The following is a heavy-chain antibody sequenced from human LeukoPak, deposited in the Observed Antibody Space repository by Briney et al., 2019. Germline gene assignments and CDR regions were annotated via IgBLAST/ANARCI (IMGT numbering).Heavy chain of an antibody. Sequence: PGGSLRLSCAASGFTFSSYAMHWVRQAPGKGLEWVAVISYDGSNKYYADSVKGRFTISRDNSKNTLYLQMNSLRAEDTAVYHCARGSSDIVVVPAAMIEYFDYWGQGTLVTVSS. J-gene: IGHJ4*02. V-gene: IGHV3-30-3*01. D-gene: IGHD2-2*01. CDR1: GFTFSSYA. CDR3: ARGSSDIVVVPAAMIEYFDY. CDR2: ISYDGSNK.